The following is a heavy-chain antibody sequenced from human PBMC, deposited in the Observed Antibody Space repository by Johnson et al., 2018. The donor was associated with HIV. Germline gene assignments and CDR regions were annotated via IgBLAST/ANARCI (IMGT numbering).Heavy chain of an antibody. D-gene: IGHD2-21*01. J-gene: IGHJ3*02. CDR1: GITFSSYD. CDR3: ARARARVTFDI. CDR2: IYSGGST. V-gene: IGHV3-66*01. Sequence: MLLVESGGGVVQPGRSLRLSCAASGITFSSYDMHWVRQATGKGLEWVSVIYSGGSTYYADSVKGRFTISRDNSKNTLYLQMNSLRAEDTAVYYCARARARVTFDIWGQGTMVTVSS.